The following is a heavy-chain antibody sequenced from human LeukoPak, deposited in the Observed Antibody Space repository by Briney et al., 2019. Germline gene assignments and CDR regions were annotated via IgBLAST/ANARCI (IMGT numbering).Heavy chain of an antibody. CDR1: GFTFSNYG. D-gene: IGHD3-3*01. J-gene: IGHJ6*03. Sequence: GGSLRLSCTASGFTFSNYGMHWVRQAPGKGLEWVAFIRFDGTHQYYADSMKGRFTISRDNSKNTVYLQIYSLTPDDTAVYFCWKTSLSDSSGHYYYMDVWGKGTTVTISS. V-gene: IGHV3-30*02. CDR3: WKTSLSDSSGHYYYMDV. CDR2: IRFDGTHQ.